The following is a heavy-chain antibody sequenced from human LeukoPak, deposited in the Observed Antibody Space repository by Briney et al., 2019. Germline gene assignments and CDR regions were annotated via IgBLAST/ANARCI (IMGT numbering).Heavy chain of an antibody. D-gene: IGHD3-22*01. V-gene: IGHV3-23*01. CDR2: ISGSSGST. J-gene: IGHJ3*02. CDR1: GFTFSSYA. CDR3: IVVVMGFWAFDI. Sequence: GGSLRLSCAASGFTFSSYAMSWVRQAPGKGLEWVSAISGSSGSTYYADSVKGRFTISRDNSKNTLYLQMNSLRAEDTAVYYCIVVVMGFWAFDIWGQGTMVTVSS.